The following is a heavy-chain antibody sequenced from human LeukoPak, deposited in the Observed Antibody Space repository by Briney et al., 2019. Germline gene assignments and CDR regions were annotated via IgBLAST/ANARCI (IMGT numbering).Heavy chain of an antibody. CDR1: GFIVRKNY. CDR3: ARRAPTNYFFDN. J-gene: IGHJ4*02. D-gene: IGHD1-1*01. V-gene: IGHV3-53*04. CDR2: LYSGGTT. Sequence: GGSLRLSCEVSGFIVRKNYMSWVRQAPGKGLEWVSILYSGGTTYSADSVKGRFTISRHQSKNTLYLQLNSLRVDDTAVYYCARRAPTNYFFDNWGQGTLVTVSS.